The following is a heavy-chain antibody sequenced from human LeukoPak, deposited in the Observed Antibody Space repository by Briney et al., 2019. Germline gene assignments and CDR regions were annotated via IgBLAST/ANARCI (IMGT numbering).Heavy chain of an antibody. J-gene: IGHJ6*02. V-gene: IGHV1-58*02. CDR2: IVVGSGST. CDR3: AADSYSNYQYYGMDV. D-gene: IGHD4-11*01. CDR1: GFTFTNSA. Sequence: SVKVSCKASGFTFTNSAMQWVRQARGQRLEWIGWIVVGSGSTNYAQKFQERVTITRHMSTSTAYMELSSLRSEDTAVYYCAADSYSNYQYYGMDVWGQGTTVTVSS.